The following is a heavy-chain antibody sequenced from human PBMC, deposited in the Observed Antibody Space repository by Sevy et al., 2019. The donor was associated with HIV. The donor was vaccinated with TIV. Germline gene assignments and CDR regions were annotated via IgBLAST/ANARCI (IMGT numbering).Heavy chain of an antibody. CDR2: IYYSGST. Sequence: SDTLSLTCTVSGGSISSYYWSWIRQPPGKGLEWIGYIYYSGSTNYNPSLKSRVTISVDTSKNQFSLKLSSVTAAETAVYYCARVYYDSSGYYSPYYYYYMDVWGKGTTVTVSS. D-gene: IGHD3-22*01. J-gene: IGHJ6*03. CDR3: ARVYYDSSGYYSPYYYYYMDV. V-gene: IGHV4-59*07. CDR1: GGSISSYY.